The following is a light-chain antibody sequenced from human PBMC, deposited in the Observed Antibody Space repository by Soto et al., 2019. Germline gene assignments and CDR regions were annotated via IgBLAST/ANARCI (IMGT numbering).Light chain of an antibody. V-gene: IGLV2-14*01. J-gene: IGLJ1*01. CDR2: EVS. CDR1: SSDVGGYNY. CDR3: SSYTSSSALPYV. Sequence: SALTQPASVSGSPGQSITISRTGTSSDVGGYNYVSWYQQHPGKAPKLMIYEVSNRPSGVSNRFSGSKSGNTASLTISGLQAEDEADYYCSSYTSSSALPYVFGTGTKVTVL.